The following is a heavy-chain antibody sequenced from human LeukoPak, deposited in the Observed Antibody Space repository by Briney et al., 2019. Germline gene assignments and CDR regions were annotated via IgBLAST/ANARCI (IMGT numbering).Heavy chain of an antibody. CDR1: GYTFTSYD. J-gene: IGHJ5*02. V-gene: IGHV1-8*01. D-gene: IGHD2-8*01. CDR3: ARGRILYSTPRLSDP. CDR2: MNPNSGNT. Sequence: ASVKVSCKASGYTFTSYDINWVRQATGQGLEWMGWMNPNSGNTGYAQKFQGRVTMTRNTSISTAYMELSSLRSEDTAVYYCARGRILYSTPRLSDPWGQGTLVTVSS.